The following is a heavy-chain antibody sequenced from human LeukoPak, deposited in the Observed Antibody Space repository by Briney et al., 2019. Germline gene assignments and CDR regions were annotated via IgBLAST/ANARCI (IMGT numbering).Heavy chain of an antibody. V-gene: IGHV3-23*01. CDR3: AKCPSPPPATATNY. CDR2: ISGSDTNT. J-gene: IGHJ4*02. Sequence: PGGSLRLSCAASGFTFNNYAMSWVRQAPGKGLEWVSVISGSDTNTYYADSVKGRFTISRDDSKNTLYLQMNSLRAEDMAVYYCAKCPSPPPATATNYWGQGTLVTVSS. D-gene: IGHD1-26*01. CDR1: GFTFNNYA.